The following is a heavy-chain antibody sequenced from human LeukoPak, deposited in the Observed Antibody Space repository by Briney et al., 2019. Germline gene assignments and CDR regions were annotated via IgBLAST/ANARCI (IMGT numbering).Heavy chain of an antibody. J-gene: IGHJ4*02. CDR2: SSSSGGST. Sequence: PGGSLRLSCAASGFTFSSYAMSSVRQAPGKGLEWVPVSSSSGGSTYYAYSVKGRFTISRDNSKNTRYLQMNSMRAEDTAVYYCAKLGRKYSSGWYIDGWGQGALVTV. CDR3: AKLGRKYSSGWYIDG. V-gene: IGHV3-23*01. CDR1: GFTFSSYA. D-gene: IGHD6-19*01.